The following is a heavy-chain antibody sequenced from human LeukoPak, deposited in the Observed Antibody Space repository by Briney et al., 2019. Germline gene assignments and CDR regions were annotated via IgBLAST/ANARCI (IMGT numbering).Heavy chain of an antibody. CDR1: GGTFSSCA. D-gene: IGHD2-21*02. CDR3: ASRGGVTQVNDYYYFAMDV. V-gene: IGHV1-69*13. J-gene: IGHJ6*02. Sequence: SVKVSCKASGGTFSSCAIGWVRQAPGQGLEWMGGIIPIFGTTKYAQKFQGRVTITADESTSTAYMELSSLRSEDTAVYYCASRGGVTQVNDYYYFAMDVWGQGTTVTVSS. CDR2: IIPIFGTT.